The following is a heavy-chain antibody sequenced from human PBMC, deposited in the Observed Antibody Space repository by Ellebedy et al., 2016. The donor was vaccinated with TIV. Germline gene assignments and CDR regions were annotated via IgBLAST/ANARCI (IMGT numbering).Heavy chain of an antibody. CDR2: IHDSGST. D-gene: IGHD2-21*01. Sequence: MPSETLSLTCTVSGGSISSSSYYWGWIRQPPGKGLEWISDIHDSGSTNSNPSYKSRVSMSLDTSKNQFSLKLTSVTAADTAIYYCARLPGGKKGDSQLDYWGLGSLVIVSS. V-gene: IGHV4-61*05. CDR3: ARLPGGKKGDSQLDY. J-gene: IGHJ4*02. CDR1: GGSISSSSYY.